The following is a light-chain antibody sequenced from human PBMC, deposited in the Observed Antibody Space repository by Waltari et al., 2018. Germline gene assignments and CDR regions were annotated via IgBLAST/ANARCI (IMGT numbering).Light chain of an antibody. CDR2: NND. Sequence: QSVLTQPPSASGTPGQRVTTSCAGSTLTLGSNTVNWYRPFPGTAPKLLIYNNDQRPPGVPDRFSGSKSGTSASLAISGLQSEHEADYYCAAWDDSLNGPVFGGGTKLTVL. CDR3: AAWDDSLNGPV. CDR1: TLTLGSNT. V-gene: IGLV1-44*01. J-gene: IGLJ3*02.